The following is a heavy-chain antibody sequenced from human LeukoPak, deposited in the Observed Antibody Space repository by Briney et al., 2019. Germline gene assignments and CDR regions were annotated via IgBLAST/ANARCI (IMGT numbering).Heavy chain of an antibody. Sequence: PGGSLRLSCAASGFTFSDYAMNWVRQAPGKGLEWVSSISYSGGSTYYADSLKGRFTISRDNPENTLYLQMNSLRAEDTAVYYCAKTRYYYDSSGYPHWGQGTLVTVSS. J-gene: IGHJ4*02. V-gene: IGHV3-23*01. CDR3: AKTRYYYDSSGYPH. CDR1: GFTFSDYA. CDR2: ISYSGGST. D-gene: IGHD3-22*01.